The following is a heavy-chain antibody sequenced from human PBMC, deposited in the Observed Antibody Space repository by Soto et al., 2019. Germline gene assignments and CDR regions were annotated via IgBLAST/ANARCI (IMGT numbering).Heavy chain of an antibody. Sequence: QVQLQESGPGRVKPSGTLSLTCVVSGASISDKNWWSWVRQAPGKGLEWIGEISHSGNTNYNPSFRTRLTSSVDKSKSQGSLTLTSVTAADTALYYCARLRYSTVWSRHFDLWGQGTLVSVS. CDR3: ARLRYSTVWSRHFDL. V-gene: IGHV4-4*02. D-gene: IGHD6-19*01. CDR2: ISHSGNT. J-gene: IGHJ4*02. CDR1: GASISDKNW.